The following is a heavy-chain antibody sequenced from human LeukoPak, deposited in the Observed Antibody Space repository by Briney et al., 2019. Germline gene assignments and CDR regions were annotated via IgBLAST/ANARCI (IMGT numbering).Heavy chain of an antibody. V-gene: IGHV3-23*01. Sequence: SGGSLRLSCAASGFTFSSYAMSWVRQAPGKGLEWVSAISGSGGSTYYADSVKGRFTISRDNSKNTLYLQMNSLRAEDTAVYYCAREGYSSGWPQMYWGQGTLVTVSS. J-gene: IGHJ4*02. D-gene: IGHD6-19*01. CDR2: ISGSGGST. CDR3: AREGYSSGWPQMY. CDR1: GFTFSSYA.